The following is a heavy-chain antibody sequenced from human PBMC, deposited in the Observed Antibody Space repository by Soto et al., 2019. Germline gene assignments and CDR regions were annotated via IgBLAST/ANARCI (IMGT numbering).Heavy chain of an antibody. V-gene: IGHV3-23*01. Sequence: EVQLLESGGGLVQPGGSLRLSCAASGFTFSSYAMSWVRQAPGKGLEWVSAISGSGGSTYYADSVKGRFTISRDNSKNTLYLQMNSLRAEDTAVYYCAKDIDCSSTSCYDYDYWGQGTLVNVSS. CDR1: GFTFSSYA. CDR2: ISGSGGST. J-gene: IGHJ4*02. D-gene: IGHD2-2*01. CDR3: AKDIDCSSTSCYDYDY.